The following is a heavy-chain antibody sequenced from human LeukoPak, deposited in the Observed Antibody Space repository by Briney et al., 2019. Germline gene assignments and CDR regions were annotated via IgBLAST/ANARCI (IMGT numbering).Heavy chain of an antibody. CDR3: ARHGYSSGWYNY. CDR1: GFTFSSYA. D-gene: IGHD6-19*01. V-gene: IGHV3-23*01. J-gene: IGHJ4*02. CDR2: IGASGDSI. Sequence: PGGSLRLSCAVSGFTFSSYAMIWVRQAPGRGLVWVSSIGASGDSIYYTDSVKGRFTISRDNSKNTLYLQMSSLRVEDTAVYYCARHGYSSGWYNYWGQGTLVTVSS.